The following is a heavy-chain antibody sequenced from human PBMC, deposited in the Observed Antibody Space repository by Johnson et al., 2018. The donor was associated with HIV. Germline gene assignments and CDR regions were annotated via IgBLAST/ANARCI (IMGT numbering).Heavy chain of an antibody. CDR3: SRVPPWALGATGWLDAFDI. Sequence: QVQLVESGGGVVQPGGSLRLSCAASGFTFSSYGMHWVRQAPGKGLEWLAVISYDGSNKYYADSVKGRFTISRDNSKNTLYLQMNSLRAEDTAVDYFSRVPPWALGATGWLDAFDIWGQGTMVTVSS. D-gene: IGHD1-26*01. CDR2: ISYDGSNK. V-gene: IGHV3-30*19. CDR1: GFTFSSYG. J-gene: IGHJ3*02.